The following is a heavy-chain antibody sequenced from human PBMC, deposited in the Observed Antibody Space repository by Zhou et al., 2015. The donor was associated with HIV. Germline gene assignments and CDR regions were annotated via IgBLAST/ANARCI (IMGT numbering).Heavy chain of an antibody. Sequence: QLVESGGGLVQPGRSLRLSCAASGFTFDDYAMYWVRQAPGKGLVWVSHINSDGTRTTYADSVKGRFTISRDNAKSTLYLQMNSLKADDTAVYYCAGGGTYYDILTGYYRPNFYYYYGMDVWGQGTTVTVSS. D-gene: IGHD3-9*01. CDR1: GFTFDDYA. CDR3: AGGGTYYDILTGYYRPNFYYYYGMDV. J-gene: IGHJ6*02. CDR2: INSDGTRT. V-gene: IGHV3-74*02.